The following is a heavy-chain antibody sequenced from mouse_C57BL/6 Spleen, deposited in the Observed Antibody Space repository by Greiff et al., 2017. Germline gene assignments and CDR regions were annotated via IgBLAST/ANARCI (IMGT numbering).Heavy chain of an antibody. CDR1: GFTFSDYG. CDR2: ISSGSSTI. D-gene: IGHD2-10*02. J-gene: IGHJ2*01. Sequence: EVKLMESGGGLVKPGGSLKLSCAASGFTFSDYGMHWVRQAPEKGLEWVAYISSGSSTIYYADTVKGRFTISRDNAKNTLYLQMTSLRSEDTAMYYCARGGVSHFDYWGQGTTRTVSS. CDR3: ARGGVSHFDY. V-gene: IGHV5-17*01.